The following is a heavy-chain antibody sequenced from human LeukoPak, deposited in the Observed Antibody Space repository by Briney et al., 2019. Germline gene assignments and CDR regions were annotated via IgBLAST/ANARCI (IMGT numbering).Heavy chain of an antibody. CDR3: ARTRTYYDSSKGAFDI. Sequence: PSETLSLTCAVYGGSFSGYYWNWIRQPPGKGLEWIGEINHSGSTNYIPSLKSRVTISVDTSKNQFSLKLSSVTAADTAVYYCARTRTYYDSSKGAFDIRGQGTTVTVSS. D-gene: IGHD3-22*01. CDR1: GGSFSGYY. CDR2: INHSGST. J-gene: IGHJ3*02. V-gene: IGHV4-34*01.